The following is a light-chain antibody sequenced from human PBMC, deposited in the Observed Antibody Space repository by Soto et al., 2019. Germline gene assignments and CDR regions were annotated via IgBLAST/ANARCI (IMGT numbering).Light chain of an antibody. V-gene: IGKV3-20*01. CDR3: LQYGSSLWT. Sequence: EIVLTQSPGTLSLSPGERATLSCRASQSISSNYLAWYQQKPGQAPRLLIYGASSRATGIPDRFSGSGSGTDFTLTISRLEPEDFAVYYCLQYGSSLWTFGQGTKVDIK. J-gene: IGKJ1*01. CDR1: QSISSNY. CDR2: GAS.